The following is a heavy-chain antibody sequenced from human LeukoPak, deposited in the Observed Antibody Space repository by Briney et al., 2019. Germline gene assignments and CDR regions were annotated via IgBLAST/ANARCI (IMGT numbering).Heavy chain of an antibody. J-gene: IGHJ4*02. D-gene: IGHD3-22*01. Sequence: SGTLSPTCTVSGDSINSLDLWSWVRQPPGKGLEWIGEMYLSGTTHSNPSVKSRVTISIDKSKNQFFLNLSSVTAADTAVYYCAGLVGRYSSGLYYYYFDYWGQGTLVTVSS. V-gene: IGHV4-4*02. CDR2: MYLSGTT. CDR1: GDSINSLDL. CDR3: AGLVGRYSSGLYYYYFDY.